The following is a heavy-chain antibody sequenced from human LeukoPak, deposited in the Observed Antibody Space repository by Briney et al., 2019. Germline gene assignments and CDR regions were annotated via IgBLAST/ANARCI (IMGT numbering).Heavy chain of an antibody. D-gene: IGHD3-16*01. J-gene: IGHJ4*02. CDR3: VEGGTLRLGEFIDY. CDR2: VTNNGGST. CDR1: GFTFSGFA. V-gene: IGHV3-64D*08. Sequence: GESLRLSCSASGFTFSGFAMHWVRQAPGKGLEYVSAVTNNGGSTYYADSVKGRFTISRDNSKNTLYLQMSGLRPEDTAVYYCVEGGTLRLGEFIDYWGQGTLVTVSS.